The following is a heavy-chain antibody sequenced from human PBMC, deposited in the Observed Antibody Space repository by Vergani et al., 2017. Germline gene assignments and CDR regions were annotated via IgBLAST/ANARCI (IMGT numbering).Heavy chain of an antibody. D-gene: IGHD3-10*01. V-gene: IGHV3-30*02. J-gene: IGHJ4*02. CDR3: AKDGLAYGSGSWYY. CDR2: IRYDGSNK. Sequence: VQLVESGGGVVRPGGSLRLSCAASGFTFDDYGMSWVRQAPGKGLEWVTFIRYDGSNKYYADSVKGRFTISRDNSKNTVYLQMNSLRTGDTAVYYCAKDGLAYGSGSWYYWGRGTLVTVSS. CDR1: GFTFDDYG.